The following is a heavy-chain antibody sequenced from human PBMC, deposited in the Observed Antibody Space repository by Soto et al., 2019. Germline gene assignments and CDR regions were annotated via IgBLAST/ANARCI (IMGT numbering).Heavy chain of an antibody. J-gene: IGHJ4*02. CDR3: VRGDGYDNDGNGYVGRH. V-gene: IGHV3-74*01. D-gene: IGHD3-22*01. CDR2: INTDGSST. Sequence: GSLRLSCADSGFSFGSYWMHWVRQGPGKGLVWVARINTDGSSTLYADSVKGRLTISRDNAKNTLYLQMNSLRAEDTAVYYCVRGDGYDNDGNGYVGRHWGQGTLVTVSS. CDR1: GFSFGSYW.